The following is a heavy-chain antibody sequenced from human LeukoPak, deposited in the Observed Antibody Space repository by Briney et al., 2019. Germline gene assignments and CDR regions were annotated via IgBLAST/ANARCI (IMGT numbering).Heavy chain of an antibody. Sequence: GGSLRLSCAASGFTFSSYSMNWVRQAPGKGLEWVSAISGSGGSTYYADSVKGRFTISRDNSKNTLYLQMNSLRAEDTAVYYCAKHSSSWHIDYWGQGTLVTVSS. J-gene: IGHJ4*02. CDR2: ISGSGGST. CDR3: AKHSSSWHIDY. V-gene: IGHV3-23*01. CDR1: GFTFSSYS. D-gene: IGHD6-13*01.